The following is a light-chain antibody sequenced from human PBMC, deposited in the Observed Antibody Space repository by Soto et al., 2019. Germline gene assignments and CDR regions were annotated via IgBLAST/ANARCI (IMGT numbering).Light chain of an antibody. J-gene: IGLJ3*02. CDR1: SEYSTWS. V-gene: IGLV4-69*01. Sequence: QLLLTQSPSASASLGASVKLTCTLTSEYSTWSIAWHQQQPEKGPRYLMNLNSDGGHTKGDGIPDRFSGSSSGAERYLTISSLQSEDEADYYCQTWGAGFQVFGGGTKLTVL. CDR3: QTWGAGFQV. CDR2: LNSDGGH.